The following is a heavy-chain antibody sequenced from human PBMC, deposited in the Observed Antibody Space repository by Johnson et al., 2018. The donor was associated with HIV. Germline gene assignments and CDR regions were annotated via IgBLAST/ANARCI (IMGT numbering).Heavy chain of an antibody. CDR3: ARASYYYGSADI. D-gene: IGHD3-10*01. CDR1: GFTFSDVW. Sequence: VQLVESGGGSVKPGDSLRLSCAASGFTFSDVWMTWVRQAPGRGLEWLGRIKTKTEGGTTDYAAPVKGRFTISRDNSKNTLYLQMNSLRAEDTAVYYCARASYYYGSADIWGQGTMVTVSS. J-gene: IGHJ3*02. V-gene: IGHV3-15*01. CDR2: IKTKTEGGTT.